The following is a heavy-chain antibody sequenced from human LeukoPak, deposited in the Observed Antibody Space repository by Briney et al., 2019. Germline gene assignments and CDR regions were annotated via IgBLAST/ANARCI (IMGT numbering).Heavy chain of an antibody. Sequence: PGGSLRLSCAASGFTFRTYDMHWVRQVTGEGLVWVATIGTTGDTYYAGSVKGRFTISREDGKNSLFLQMNNLEAGDTAAYFCARDVAGSGTAMDVWGNGTTVTVSS. CDR1: GFTFRTYD. CDR3: ARDVAGSGTAMDV. D-gene: IGHD2-15*01. CDR2: IGTTGDT. V-gene: IGHV3-13*01. J-gene: IGHJ6*03.